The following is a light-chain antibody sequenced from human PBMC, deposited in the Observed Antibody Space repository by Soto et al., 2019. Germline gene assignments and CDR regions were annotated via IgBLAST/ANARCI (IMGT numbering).Light chain of an antibody. CDR3: CSYAGSSTPYV. J-gene: IGLJ1*01. V-gene: IGLV2-11*01. CDR1: SNDVGRFDY. CDR2: DVN. Sequence: LTQPRSVSGSPGQSVTISCTGTSNDVGRFDYVSWYQQHPGKAPKVIIYDVNERPSGVPNRFSGSKSGNTASLTISGLQADDEADYYCCSYAGSSTPYVFGTGTRSPS.